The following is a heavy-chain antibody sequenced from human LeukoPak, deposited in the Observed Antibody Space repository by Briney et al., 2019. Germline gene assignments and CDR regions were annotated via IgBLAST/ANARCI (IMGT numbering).Heavy chain of an antibody. CDR2: MNPNSGNT. CDR1: GCTFTSYD. D-gene: IGHD6-13*01. CDR3: ARGEYGYYYFDY. V-gene: IGHV1-8*01. J-gene: IGHJ4*02. Sequence: ASVKVSCKASGCTFTSYDINWVRQATGQGLEWMGWMNPNSGNTGYAQKFQGRVTITADKSTSTAYMELSSLRSEDTAVYYCARGEYGYYYFDYWGQGTLVTVSS.